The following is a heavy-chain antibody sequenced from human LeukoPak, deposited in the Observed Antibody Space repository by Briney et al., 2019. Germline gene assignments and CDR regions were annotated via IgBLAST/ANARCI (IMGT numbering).Heavy chain of an antibody. J-gene: IGHJ4*02. V-gene: IGHV1-8*02. CDR1: GYTFTGYY. D-gene: IGHD5-18*01. CDR2: INPNSGNT. Sequence: ASVKVSCKASGYTFTGYYMHWVRQAPGQGLEWMGWINPNSGNTGYAQKFQGRVTMTRNTSISTAYMELSSLRSEDTAVYYCAREEDTAMVPGYWGQGTLVTVSS. CDR3: AREEDTAMVPGY.